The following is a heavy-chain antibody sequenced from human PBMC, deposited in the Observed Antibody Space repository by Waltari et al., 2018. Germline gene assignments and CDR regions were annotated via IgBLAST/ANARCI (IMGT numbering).Heavy chain of an antibody. D-gene: IGHD1-7*01. CDR2: IRSSGGST. Sequence: EVQLLASGGGLVQPGGSLRLSCAASGFTFSSYSMSWVRQAPGKGLEWVSGIRSSGGSTYYADSVKGRFTISRDNSKNTLYLQMNSLRAEDTALYYCAKDPNSRDYFDYWGQGTLVTVSS. J-gene: IGHJ4*02. CDR1: GFTFSSYS. V-gene: IGHV3-23*01. CDR3: AKDPNSRDYFDY.